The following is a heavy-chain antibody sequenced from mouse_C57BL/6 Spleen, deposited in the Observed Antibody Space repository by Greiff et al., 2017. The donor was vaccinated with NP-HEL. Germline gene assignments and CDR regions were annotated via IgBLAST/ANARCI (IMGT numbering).Heavy chain of an antibody. CDR3: ARGYYGSSYVLYWYFDV. CDR2: IDPSDSYT. Sequence: QVQLQQPGAELVKPGASVKLSCKASGYTFTSYWMQWVKQRPGQGLEWIGEIDPSDSYTNYNQKFKGKATLTVDTSSSTAYMQLSSLTSEDSAVYYCARGYYGSSYVLYWYFDVWGTGTTVAVSS. J-gene: IGHJ1*03. D-gene: IGHD1-1*01. CDR1: GYTFTSYW. V-gene: IGHV1-50*01.